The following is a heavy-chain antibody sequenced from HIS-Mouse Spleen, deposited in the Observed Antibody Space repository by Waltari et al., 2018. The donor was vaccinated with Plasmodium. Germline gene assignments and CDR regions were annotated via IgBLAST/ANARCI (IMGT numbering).Heavy chain of an antibody. V-gene: IGHV4-34*01. CDR3: ARGSAAAGPFDY. CDR2: INHSGST. J-gene: IGHJ4*02. D-gene: IGHD6-13*01. Sequence: QVQLQQWGAAQLKPSETLSLTSAVSGGSFSGYYWIWIRQPPGKGLEWIGEINHSGSTNYNPSLKSRVTISVDTSKNQFSLKLSSVTAADTAVYYCARGSAAAGPFDYWGQGTLVTVSS. CDR1: GGSFSGYY.